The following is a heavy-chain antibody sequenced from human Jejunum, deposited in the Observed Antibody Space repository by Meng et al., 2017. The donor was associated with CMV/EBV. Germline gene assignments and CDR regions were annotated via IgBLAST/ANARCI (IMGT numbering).Heavy chain of an antibody. CDR2: NNYNGRR. Sequence: GGSVTRGNDYWNRIRQQAGEGMEGMGWNNYNGRRRYNTTIKSRATITLETSKNKFSLKVTSVTAADTAVDYCARSTTGPGDYWGQGTLVTVSS. CDR1: GGSVTRGNDY. V-gene: IGHV4-61*01. J-gene: IGHJ4*02. D-gene: IGHD1-1*01. CDR3: ARSTTGPGDY.